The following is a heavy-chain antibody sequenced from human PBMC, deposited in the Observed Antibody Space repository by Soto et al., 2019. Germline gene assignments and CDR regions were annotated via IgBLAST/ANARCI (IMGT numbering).Heavy chain of an antibody. CDR3: ARAVPITYYYDSSGYSSGPYYYYGMDV. CDR2: IIPIFGTA. Sequence: ASVKVSCKASGGTFSSYAISWVRQAPGQGLEWMGGIIPIFGTANYAQKFQGRVTITADESTSTAYMELSSLRSEDTAVYYCARAVPITYYYDSSGYSSGPYYYYGMDVWGQGTTVTVSS. J-gene: IGHJ6*02. V-gene: IGHV1-69*13. CDR1: GGTFSSYA. D-gene: IGHD3-22*01.